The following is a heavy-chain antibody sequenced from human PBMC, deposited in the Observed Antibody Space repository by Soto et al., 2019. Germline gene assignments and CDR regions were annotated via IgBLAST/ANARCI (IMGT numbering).Heavy chain of an antibody. J-gene: IGHJ4*02. D-gene: IGHD6-19*01. CDR3: AKGVFGLAVAVADY. Sequence: DSVKGRFTISRDNSKNTLYLQMDSLSAEDTAVYYCAKGVFGLAVAVADYWGQGTLVTVSS. V-gene: IGHV3-30*02.